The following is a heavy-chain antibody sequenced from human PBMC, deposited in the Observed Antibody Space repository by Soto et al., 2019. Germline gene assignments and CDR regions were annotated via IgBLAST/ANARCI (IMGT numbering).Heavy chain of an antibody. Sequence: EVQLVESGGNLVQPGGSLRISCAASGFTFSNCWMSWVRQAPGKGLEWVANIKQDGREKYYVDSVKGRFTISRDNAKNSLYLQMNSLRAEDTAVYYCARYSTTVVPCDYWGQGTLVTVSS. CDR2: IKQDGREK. D-gene: IGHD4-17*01. V-gene: IGHV3-7*04. CDR3: ARYSTTVVPCDY. J-gene: IGHJ4*02. CDR1: GFTFSNCW.